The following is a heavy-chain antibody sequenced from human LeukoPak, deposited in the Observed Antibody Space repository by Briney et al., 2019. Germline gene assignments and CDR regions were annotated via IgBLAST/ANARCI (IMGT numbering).Heavy chain of an antibody. CDR3: ARDRKGLVRGTTDYYYYYGMDA. CDR2: IYYSGST. D-gene: IGHD3-10*01. CDR1: GGSISSYY. J-gene: IGHJ6*02. Sequence: SETLSLTCTVSGGSISSYYWSWIRQPPGKGLEWIGYIYYSGSTNYNPSLKSRVTISVDTSKNQFSLKLSSVTAADTAVYYCARDRKGLVRGTTDYYYYYGMDAWGQGTTVTVSS. V-gene: IGHV4-59*01.